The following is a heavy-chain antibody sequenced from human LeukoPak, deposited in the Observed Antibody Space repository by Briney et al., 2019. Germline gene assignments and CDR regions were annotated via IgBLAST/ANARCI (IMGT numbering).Heavy chain of an antibody. V-gene: IGHV3-74*01. CDR2: INSDGSTT. J-gene: IGHJ4*02. Sequence: GGSLRLSCAASGFTFSDYWMHWVRQAPGKGLVWVSRINSDGSTTNYADSVKGRFTISRDNAKNTLYLQMNSLRAEDTAVYYCAKRPRGSSSWYYFDYWGQGTLVTVSS. CDR1: GFTFSDYW. D-gene: IGHD6-13*01. CDR3: AKRPRGSSSWYYFDY.